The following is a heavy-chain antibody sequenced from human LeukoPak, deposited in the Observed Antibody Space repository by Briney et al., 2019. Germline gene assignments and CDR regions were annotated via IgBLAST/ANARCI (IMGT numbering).Heavy chain of an antibody. CDR2: ISSSGTT. CDR3: ARHYCTGGACYQLDF. J-gene: IGHJ4*02. CDR1: GGSISSGGYF. V-gene: IGHV4-61*08. Sequence: SETLSLTCTVSGGSISSGGYFWSWIRQHPGKGLEWIGFISSSGTTYYNPSLKSRVTISLDTSKSQFSLTLTSVTAADTAVYYCARHYCTGGACYQLDFWGQGILVTVSS. D-gene: IGHD2-8*02.